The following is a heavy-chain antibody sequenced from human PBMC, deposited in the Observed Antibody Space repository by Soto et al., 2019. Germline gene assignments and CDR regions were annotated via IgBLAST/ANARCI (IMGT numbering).Heavy chain of an antibody. CDR3: TTDRDIVVVVAATQSAGPLNPPNWFDP. D-gene: IGHD2-15*01. V-gene: IGHV3-15*01. CDR2: IKSKTDGGTT. Sequence: PGGSLRLSCAASGFTFSNAWMSWVRQAPGKGLEWVGRIKSKTDGGTTDYAAPVKGRFTISRDDSKNTLYLQMDSLKTEDTAVYYCTTDRDIVVVVAATQSAGPLNPPNWFDPWGQGTLVTVSS. CDR1: GFTFSNAW. J-gene: IGHJ5*02.